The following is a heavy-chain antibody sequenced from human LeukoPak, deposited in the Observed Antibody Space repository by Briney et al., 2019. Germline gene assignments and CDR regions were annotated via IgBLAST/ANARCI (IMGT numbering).Heavy chain of an antibody. CDR3: ARFSGGSCYDY. CDR1: GLTFSTYW. J-gene: IGHJ4*02. V-gene: IGHV3-7*04. Sequence: GGSLRLSCAASGLTFSTYWMCWVRQAPGKGLEWVANIKEDGSVKNYVGSVKGRLTISRESAKNSLYLQMNSLRAGDTAVYYCARFSGGSCYDYWGQGTLVTVSS. D-gene: IGHD2-15*01. CDR2: IKEDGSVK.